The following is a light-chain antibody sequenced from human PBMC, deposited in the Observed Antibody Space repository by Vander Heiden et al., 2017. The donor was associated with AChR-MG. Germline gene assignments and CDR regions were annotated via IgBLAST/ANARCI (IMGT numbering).Light chain of an antibody. CDR1: QTISTF. CDR2: AAS. Sequence: DIQMTQSPSSLSASVGDRVTITCRASQTISTFLNWYQQQPGKAPNLLIYAASSLQSGVPSRFSDSGSGTDFTLTISSLQPEDFATYFCQQSYSTPWTFGQGTKVEIK. V-gene: IGKV1-39*01. CDR3: QQSYSTPWT. J-gene: IGKJ1*01.